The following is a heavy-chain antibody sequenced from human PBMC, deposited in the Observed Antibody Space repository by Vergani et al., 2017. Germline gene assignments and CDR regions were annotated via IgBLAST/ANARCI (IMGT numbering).Heavy chain of an antibody. D-gene: IGHD4-23*01. CDR3: AREVTPAWYFDL. CDR2: IRNKAYGGTT. Sequence: EVQLVESGGGLVPPGRSLRLSCAASGFSFGDYAMTWVRQAPGKGLEWVAFIRNKAYGGTTEYAASVKGRFTISRDDSKNTLYLQMNSLRAEDTAVYYCAREVTPAWYFDLWGRGTLVTVSS. V-gene: IGHV3-49*04. J-gene: IGHJ2*01. CDR1: GFSFGDYA.